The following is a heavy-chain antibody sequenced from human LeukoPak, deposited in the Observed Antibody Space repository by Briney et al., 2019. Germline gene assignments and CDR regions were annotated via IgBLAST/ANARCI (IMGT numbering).Heavy chain of an antibody. Sequence: PSETLSLTCTVSGGSISSGDYYWSWIRQPPGKGLEWIGYIYYSGSTNYNPSLKSRVTISVDTSKNQFSLKLSSVTAADTAVYYCARGLRITMIRGVIEAFDMWGQGTMVTVSS. CDR1: GGSISSGDYY. J-gene: IGHJ3*02. CDR2: IYYSGST. V-gene: IGHV4-61*08. CDR3: ARGLRITMIRGVIEAFDM. D-gene: IGHD3-10*01.